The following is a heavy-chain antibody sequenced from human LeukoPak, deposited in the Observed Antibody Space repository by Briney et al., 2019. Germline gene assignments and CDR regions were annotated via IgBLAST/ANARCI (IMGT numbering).Heavy chain of an antibody. CDR2: ISAYNGNT. CDR3: ARDLLSWSLDP. D-gene: IGHD1-26*01. J-gene: IGHJ5*02. CDR1: GYTFTMYG. V-gene: IGHV1-18*01. Sequence: ASVKVSCKASGYTFTMYGITWVRQAPGQGLEWMGWISAYNGNTNYAQKLQGRVTMTTGTSTSTAYMELRSLRSDDTAVYYCARDLLSWSLDPWGQGTLVTVSS.